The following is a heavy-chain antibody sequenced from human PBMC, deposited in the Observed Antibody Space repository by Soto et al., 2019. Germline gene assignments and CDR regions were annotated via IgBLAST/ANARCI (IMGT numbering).Heavy chain of an antibody. CDR1: RDSISRGDYY. CDR2: VPHSGRS. CDR3: ARTRTDTSSSFDH. V-gene: IGHV4-31*03. Sequence: QVQLQESGPGLVRPSQTLSLTCTVSRDSISRGDYYWSWIRQHAGKGLEWIGYVPHSGRSFYNPSLQSRVIISVDTSKNQFALKLTPVTAADTAVYYCARTRTDTSSSFDHWGQGTLVTVSS. D-gene: IGHD6-6*01. J-gene: IGHJ4*02.